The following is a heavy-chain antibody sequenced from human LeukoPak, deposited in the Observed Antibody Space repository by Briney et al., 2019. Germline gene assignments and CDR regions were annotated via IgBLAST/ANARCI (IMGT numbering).Heavy chain of an antibody. CDR3: ASVGELLADYYFGY. D-gene: IGHD3-10*01. Sequence: GGSLRLSCAASGFTFSSYWMSWVRQAPGKGLEWVANIKQDGSEKYYVDSVKGRFTISRDNAKNSLYLQMNSLRAEDTAVYYCASVGELLADYYFGYWGQGTLVTVSS. CDR2: IKQDGSEK. V-gene: IGHV3-7*01. CDR1: GFTFSSYW. J-gene: IGHJ4*02.